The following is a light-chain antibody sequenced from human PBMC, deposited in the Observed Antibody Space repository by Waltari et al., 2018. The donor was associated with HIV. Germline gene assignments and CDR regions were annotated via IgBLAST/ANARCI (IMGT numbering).Light chain of an antibody. Sequence: SALTQPASVSGSPGQSITISCTGTRSDIGAYNYVSWYQQYPGKAPKLRIYDVSKRPSGVSTRFSGSKSGNTASLTISGLQAEDEADYYCSSYTVPGTLFGTGTRVTVL. CDR2: DVS. J-gene: IGLJ1*01. CDR3: SSYTVPGTL. CDR1: RSDIGAYNY. V-gene: IGLV2-14*01.